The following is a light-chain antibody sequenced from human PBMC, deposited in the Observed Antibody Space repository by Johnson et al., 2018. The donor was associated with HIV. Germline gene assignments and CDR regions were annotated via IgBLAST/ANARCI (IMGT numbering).Light chain of an antibody. CDR2: ENS. V-gene: IGLV1-51*02. Sequence: QSVLTQSPSVSAAPGQKVTISCSGSSSTIGNNFVSWYQHLPGTAPKLLIYENSKRPSGIPDRLSGSKSGTSATLGITGLQPGDEADYYCATWDRSLSAGGGFGTGTKGTVL. J-gene: IGLJ1*01. CDR1: SSTIGNNF. CDR3: ATWDRSLSAGGG.